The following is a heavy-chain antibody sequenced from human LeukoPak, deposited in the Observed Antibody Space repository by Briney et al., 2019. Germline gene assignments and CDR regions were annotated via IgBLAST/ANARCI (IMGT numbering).Heavy chain of an antibody. V-gene: IGHV1-18*01. CDR3: ARDVIVGATADFDY. J-gene: IGHJ4*02. D-gene: IGHD1-26*01. Sequence: ASVKVSCKASGYTFTSYGISWVRQAPGQGLEWMGWISAYNGNTNYAQKLQGRVTMTTDTSTSTAYMELRSLGSDDTAVYYCARDVIVGATADFDYWGQGTLVTVSS. CDR1: GYTFTSYG. CDR2: ISAYNGNT.